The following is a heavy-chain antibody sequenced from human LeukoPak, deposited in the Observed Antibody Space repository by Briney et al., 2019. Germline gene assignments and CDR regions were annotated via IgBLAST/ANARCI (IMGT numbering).Heavy chain of an antibody. D-gene: IGHD7-27*01. J-gene: IGHJ3*02. CDR2: IYHSGST. Sequence: SETLSLTCSVSGGSISSDGYYFSWIRQPPGKGLEWTGFIYHSGSTYYNPSLKSRFTIPVGRSKNQISLKLYSVTAADTAVYYCARLTGDDAFDIWGQGTMVTVSS. CDR3: ARLTGDDAFDI. CDR1: GGSISSDGYY. V-gene: IGHV4-30-2*01.